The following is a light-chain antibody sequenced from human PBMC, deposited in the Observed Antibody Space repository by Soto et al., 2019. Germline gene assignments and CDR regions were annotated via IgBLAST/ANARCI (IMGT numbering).Light chain of an antibody. CDR2: DAS. CDR1: QSVSSSY. Sequence: TVLTQSLATLSLSPGERATPSCRAIQSVSSSYLAWYQQKPGQAPRLLIHDASHRAAGIPARFSGSGFGTDFTLTISSLEPEDAAVYYCQQRSNWPPITFGQGTRLEI. V-gene: IGKV3-11*01. J-gene: IGKJ5*01. CDR3: QQRSNWPPIT.